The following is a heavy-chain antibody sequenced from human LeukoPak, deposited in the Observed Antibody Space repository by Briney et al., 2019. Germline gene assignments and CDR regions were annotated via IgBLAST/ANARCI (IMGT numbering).Heavy chain of an antibody. CDR2: ISSSGSTI. V-gene: IGHV3-11*01. J-gene: IGHJ6*02. CDR3: ARVGVSSIAAAGAYYYYGMDV. Sequence: PGGSLRLSCAAPGFTFSDYYMSWIRQAPGKGLEWVSYISSSGSTIYYADSVKGRFTISRDNAKNSLYLQMNSLRAEDTAVYYCARVGVSSIAAAGAYYYYGMDVWGQGTTVTVSS. D-gene: IGHD6-13*01. CDR1: GFTFSDYY.